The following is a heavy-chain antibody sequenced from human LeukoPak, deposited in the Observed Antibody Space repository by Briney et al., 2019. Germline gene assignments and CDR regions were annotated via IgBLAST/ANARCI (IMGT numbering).Heavy chain of an antibody. CDR1: GFTFSDYY. J-gene: IGHJ4*02. V-gene: IGHV3-21*01. D-gene: IGHD2-2*01. CDR3: ARAPTVLVGYGSSSSCQADY. CDR2: IDLTSTYI. Sequence: PGGSLRLSCAASGFTFSDYYMNWVRQAPGKGLEWVSAIDLTSTYIYYADSVKGRFTISRDNAENSLYLQMNSLRVEDTAMYYCARAPTVLVGYGSSSSCQADYGGQGTLVTVSS.